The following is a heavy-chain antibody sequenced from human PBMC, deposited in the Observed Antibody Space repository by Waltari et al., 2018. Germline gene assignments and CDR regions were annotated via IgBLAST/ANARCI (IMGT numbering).Heavy chain of an antibody. CDR2: ISPYNGNT. J-gene: IGHJ6*03. CDR1: GYTFTSYG. Sequence: QVQLVQSGAEVKKPGASVKVSCKASGYTFTSYGISWVRQAPGQGLEWMGWISPYNGNTNYAQKLQGRVTMTTDTSTSTAYMELRSLRSDDTAVYYCARASRGYCSSTSCNYYYMDVWGKGTTVTVSS. CDR3: ARASRGYCSSTSCNYYYMDV. V-gene: IGHV1-18*01. D-gene: IGHD2-2*01.